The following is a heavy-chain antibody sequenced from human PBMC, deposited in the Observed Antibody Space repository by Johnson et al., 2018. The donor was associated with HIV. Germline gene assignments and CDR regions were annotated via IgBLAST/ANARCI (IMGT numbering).Heavy chain of an antibody. J-gene: IGHJ3*02. CDR3: ARDPGSITMVRGDAFDI. Sequence: QVQLVESGGGVVQPGRSLRLSCAASRFTFSSYAMHWVRQAPGKGLEWVALISYDASNKYYAASVKGRFTISRDNSKNTLYLQMNSLRVDDTAIYYCARDPGSITMVRGDAFDIWGQGTMVTVSS. CDR1: RFTFSSYA. D-gene: IGHD3-10*01. CDR2: ISYDASNK. V-gene: IGHV3-30-3*01.